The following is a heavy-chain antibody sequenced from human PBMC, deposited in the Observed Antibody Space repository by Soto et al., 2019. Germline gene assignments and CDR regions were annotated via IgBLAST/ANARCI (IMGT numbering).Heavy chain of an antibody. V-gene: IGHV3-21*01. CDR2: ISSSSSYI. D-gene: IGHD3-3*01. Sequence: PGGSLRLSCAASGFTFSSYSMNWVRQAPGKGLEWVSSISSSSSYIYYADSVKGRFTISRDNAKNSLYLQMNSLRAGDTAVYYCARSLTYYDFWSGPLGMDVWGQGTTVTVSS. CDR1: GFTFSSYS. CDR3: ARSLTYYDFWSGPLGMDV. J-gene: IGHJ6*02.